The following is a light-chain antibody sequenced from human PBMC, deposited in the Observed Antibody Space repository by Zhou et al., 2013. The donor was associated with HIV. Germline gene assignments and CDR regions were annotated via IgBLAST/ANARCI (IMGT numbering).Light chain of an antibody. J-gene: IGKJ2*01. CDR1: QSVSSSY. V-gene: IGKV3-20*01. CDR2: GAS. Sequence: EIVLTQSPVTLSLSPGERATLSCRASQSVSSSYLAWYQQKPGQAPRLLIYGASSRATGIPDRFSGSGSGTDFTLTISRLEPEDFAVYYCQHYGSPYTFGLGD. CDR3: QHYGSPYT.